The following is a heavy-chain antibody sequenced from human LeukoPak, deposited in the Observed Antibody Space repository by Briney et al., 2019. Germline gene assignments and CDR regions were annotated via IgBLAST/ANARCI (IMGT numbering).Heavy chain of an antibody. Sequence: ASVKVSCKASGYTFTGHYLHWVRQAPGQGLEWMGWINPNSGGTNYAQKFQGRVTMTRDTSISTAYMELSRLRSDDTAVYYCARELYSNYVGYYYYYMDVWGKGTTVTVSS. CDR2: INPNSGGT. D-gene: IGHD4-11*01. CDR1: GYTFTGHY. CDR3: ARELYSNYVGYYYYYMDV. V-gene: IGHV1-2*02. J-gene: IGHJ6*03.